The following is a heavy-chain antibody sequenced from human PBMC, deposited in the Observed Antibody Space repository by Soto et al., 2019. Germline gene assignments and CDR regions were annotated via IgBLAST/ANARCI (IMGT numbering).Heavy chain of an antibody. CDR1: GYSFPNYW. Sequence: GESLKICCTASGYSFPNYWIGWVRQMPGEGLEWMGIIYPGDSDTKYSPSFQGQVTITADKSISTAYLQWTSLKAADTAMYYCARRGQHVDSDQYQYYILDAWGRGTTVTVS. J-gene: IGHJ6*02. CDR3: ARRGQHVDSDQYQYYILDA. V-gene: IGHV5-51*01. D-gene: IGHD2-2*01. CDR2: IYPGDSDT.